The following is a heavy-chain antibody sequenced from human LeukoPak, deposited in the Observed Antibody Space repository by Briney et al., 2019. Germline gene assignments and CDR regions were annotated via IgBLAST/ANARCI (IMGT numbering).Heavy chain of an antibody. V-gene: IGHV3-33*01. CDR2: IWYDGLNT. Sequence: PGGSLRLSCAASGFTFSSYGMHWVRQAPGKGLEWVAVIWYDGLNTYYVDSVKGRFTISGDNSKNTLYLQTNSLRDEDTAVYYCARDRGRSISCPDYWGRGTLVTVSS. CDR1: GFTFSSYG. J-gene: IGHJ4*02. CDR3: ARDRGRSISCPDY. D-gene: IGHD2-2*01.